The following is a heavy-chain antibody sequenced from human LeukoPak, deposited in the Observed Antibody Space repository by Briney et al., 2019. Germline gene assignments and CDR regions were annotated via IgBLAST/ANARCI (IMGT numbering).Heavy chain of an antibody. V-gene: IGHV3-21*01. CDR2: ISSSSSYI. CDR1: GFTFSNYS. D-gene: IGHD6-19*01. Sequence: GGSLRLSCAASGFTFSNYSMNWVRQAPGKGLEWVSSISSSSSYIYYADSVKGRFTISRDNAKNSLYLQMNSLRTEDTAIYYCARAVYSSGWYPDTFDIWGQGTMLTVSS. CDR3: ARAVYSSGWYPDTFDI. J-gene: IGHJ3*02.